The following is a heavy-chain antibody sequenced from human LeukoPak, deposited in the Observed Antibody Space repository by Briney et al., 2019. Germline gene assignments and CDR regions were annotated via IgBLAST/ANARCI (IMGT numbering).Heavy chain of an antibody. V-gene: IGHV1-24*01. D-gene: IGHD3-10*01. CDR1: GYTLTELS. CDR3: ATDIRGFGEPTPNYYYYYGMDV. Sequence: ASVKVSCKVSGYTLTELSMHWVRQAPGKGLEWMGGFDPEDGETIYAQKFQGRVTMTEDTSTDTAYMELSSLRSEDTAVYYCATDIRGFGEPTPNYYYYYGMDVWGQGTTVTVSS. J-gene: IGHJ6*02. CDR2: FDPEDGET.